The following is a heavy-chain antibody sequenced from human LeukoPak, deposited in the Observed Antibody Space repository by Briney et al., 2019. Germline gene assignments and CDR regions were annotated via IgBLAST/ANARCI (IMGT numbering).Heavy chain of an antibody. V-gene: IGHV4-59*01. J-gene: IGHJ6*03. CDR1: GGSISSYY. CDR2: IYYSGST. D-gene: IGHD2-15*01. Sequence: SETLSLTCTVSGGSISSYYWSWIRQPPGKGLEWIGYIYYSGSTNYNPSLKSRVTISVDTSKNQFSLKLSSVTAADTVVYYCARVKGHCSGGSCPYYMDVWGKGTTVTVSS. CDR3: ARVKGHCSGGSCPYYMDV.